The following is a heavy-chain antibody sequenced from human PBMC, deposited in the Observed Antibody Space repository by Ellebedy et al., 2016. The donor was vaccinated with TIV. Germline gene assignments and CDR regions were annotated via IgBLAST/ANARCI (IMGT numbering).Heavy chain of an antibody. CDR2: LYSGGIT. V-gene: IGHV3-53*01. CDR1: GFIVSTDY. J-gene: IGHJ4*02. CDR3: ARGRHLDY. Sequence: PGGSLRLSCAASGFIVSTDYMTWVRQAPGRGLEWVSILYSGGITYYADSVKGRFTLSRDNSKNTVYLQMNSLRAEDTAVYYCARGRHLDYWGQGTLVTVSS.